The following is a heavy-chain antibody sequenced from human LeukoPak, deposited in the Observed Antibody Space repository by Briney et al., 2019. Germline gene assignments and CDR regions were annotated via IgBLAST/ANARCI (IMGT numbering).Heavy chain of an antibody. J-gene: IGHJ6*03. D-gene: IGHD3-16*01. Sequence: SDTLSLTCAVSGYSISSGNWWGWIRQPPGKGLEWIGYIYYGGSTNYNPSLKSRVTISVDTSKNQFSLKLSSVTAADTAVYYCARVNDRNYYYYMDVWGKGTTVTVSS. CDR3: ARVNDRNYYYYMDV. V-gene: IGHV4-28*03. CDR2: IYYGGST. CDR1: GYSISSGNW.